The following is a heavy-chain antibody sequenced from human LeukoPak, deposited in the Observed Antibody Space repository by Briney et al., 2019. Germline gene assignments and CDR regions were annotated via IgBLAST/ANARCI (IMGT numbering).Heavy chain of an antibody. CDR3: AKDSGIQSFDY. V-gene: IGHV3-9*03. CDR2: ISWNSGSI. J-gene: IGHJ4*02. Sequence: SLRLSCAASGFTFDDYALHWVRQAPGKGLEWVSGISWNSGSIGYADSVKGRFTISRDNAKNSLYLQMNSLRAEDMALYYCAKDSGIQSFDYWGQGTLVTVSS. D-gene: IGHD5-18*01. CDR1: GFTFDDYA.